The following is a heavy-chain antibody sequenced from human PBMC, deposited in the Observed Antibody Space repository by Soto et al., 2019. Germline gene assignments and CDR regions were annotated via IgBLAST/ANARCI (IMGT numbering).Heavy chain of an antibody. J-gene: IGHJ6*02. CDR1: GFTFSSYG. V-gene: IGHV3-33*01. D-gene: IGHD4-17*01. Sequence: QVQLVESGGGVVQPGRSLRLSCAASGFTFSSYGMHWVRQAPGKGLEWVAVIWYDGSNKYYADSVKGRFTISRDNSKNTLYWQMNSLRAEDTAVYYCARGGYGDCAGRDYYYYYGMDVWGQGTTVTVSS. CDR2: IWYDGSNK. CDR3: ARGGYGDCAGRDYYYYYGMDV.